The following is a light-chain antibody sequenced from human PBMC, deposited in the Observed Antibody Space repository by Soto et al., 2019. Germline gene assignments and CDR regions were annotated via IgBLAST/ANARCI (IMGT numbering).Light chain of an antibody. J-gene: IGKJ4*01. Sequence: DIQMTQSPSSLSASVGDRVAITCQASQDIKNYLNWYQQKPGKAPKVLISGASNLQTGVPSRFSGSGSGTDFTFTISSLQPEDIATYYCQQYEDLPPTFGGGTKVDIK. CDR2: GAS. CDR3: QQYEDLPPT. V-gene: IGKV1-33*01. CDR1: QDIKNY.